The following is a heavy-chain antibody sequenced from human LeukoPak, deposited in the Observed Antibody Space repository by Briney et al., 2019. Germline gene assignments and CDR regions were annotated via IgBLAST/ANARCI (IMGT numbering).Heavy chain of an antibody. CDR3: ARATLVVQNWFDP. J-gene: IGHJ5*02. D-gene: IGHD2-2*01. Sequence: SETLSLTCSVSYGSISPYYWSWIRQTPGRRLEWIGYISYSGSTDYNPSLKSRVTISVDTSKNQFSLKLSSVTTADTAVYYCARATLVVQNWFDPWGQGTLVTVSS. V-gene: IGHV4-59*08. CDR1: YGSISPYY. CDR2: ISYSGST.